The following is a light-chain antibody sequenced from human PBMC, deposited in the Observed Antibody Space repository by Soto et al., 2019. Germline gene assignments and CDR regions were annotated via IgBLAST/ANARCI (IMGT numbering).Light chain of an antibody. V-gene: IGKV3-11*01. Sequence: EIVLTQSPATLSLSPGERATLSCRASQNAVSYLAWYQHRPGQAPKLLIYDASNRATGIPARFSGSGSGTDFTLTISSLEPEDFAVYYCQQRADWPLTFGGGTKVEIK. CDR1: QNAVSY. CDR3: QQRADWPLT. CDR2: DAS. J-gene: IGKJ4*01.